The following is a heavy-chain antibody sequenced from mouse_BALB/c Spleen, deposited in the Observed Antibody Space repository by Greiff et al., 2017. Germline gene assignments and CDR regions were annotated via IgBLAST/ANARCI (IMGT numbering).Heavy chain of an antibody. J-gene: IGHJ4*01. CDR3: ARSNMEYAMDY. CDR1: GFTFSSFG. Sequence: EVKVVESGGGLVQPGGSRKLSCAASGFTFSSFGMHWVRQAPEKGLEWVAYISSGSSTIYYADTVKGRFTISRDNPKNTLFLQMTSLRSEDTAMYYCARSNMEYAMDYWGQGTSVTVSS. CDR2: ISSGSSTI. D-gene: IGHD1-1*02. V-gene: IGHV5-17*02.